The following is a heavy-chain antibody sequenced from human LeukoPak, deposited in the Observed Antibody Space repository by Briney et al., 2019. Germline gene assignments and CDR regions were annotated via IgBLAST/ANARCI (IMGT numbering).Heavy chain of an antibody. J-gene: IGHJ4*02. Sequence: QPGGSLRLSCAASGFTFSSYWMHWVRQAPGEGLVCVSYINSDGASTSYADSVRGRFTISRDNAKNTLYLQMNSLRAEDTAVYYCARDDWMDYWGRGTLVTVSS. V-gene: IGHV3-74*01. D-gene: IGHD2-21*01. CDR1: GFTFSSYW. CDR2: INSDGAST. CDR3: ARDDWMDY.